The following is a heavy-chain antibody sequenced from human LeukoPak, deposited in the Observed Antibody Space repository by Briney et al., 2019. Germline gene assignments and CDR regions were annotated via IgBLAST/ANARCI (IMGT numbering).Heavy chain of an antibody. V-gene: IGHV4-34*01. J-gene: IGHJ5*02. Sequence: SETLSLTCAVYGGSFSGYYWSWIRQPPGKGLEWIGEINHSGSTNYHPSLKSRVTISVDTSKNQFSLKLSSVTAADTAVYYCARGPQFFHGYSGYGRKHNNWFDPWGQGTLVTVSS. D-gene: IGHD5-12*01. CDR1: GGSFSGYY. CDR3: ARGPQFFHGYSGYGRKHNNWFDP. CDR2: INHSGST.